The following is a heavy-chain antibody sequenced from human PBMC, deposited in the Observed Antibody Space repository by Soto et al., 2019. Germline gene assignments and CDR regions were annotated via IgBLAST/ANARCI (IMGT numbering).Heavy chain of an antibody. D-gene: IGHD6-13*01. CDR1: GGSMSNYC. J-gene: IGHJ4*02. CDR3: AAGEASSRNLAPYYLDF. CDR2: IHYSGTT. Sequence: SETLSLTCTVSGGSMSNYCGTWIRQAPGKGLEWIGYIHYSGTTSFFPSYNPSLRSRVTISEDTSKNQFSLKLLSVTTADTAVYFCAAGEASSRNLAPYYLDFWGQATLVTVSS. V-gene: IGHV4-59*01.